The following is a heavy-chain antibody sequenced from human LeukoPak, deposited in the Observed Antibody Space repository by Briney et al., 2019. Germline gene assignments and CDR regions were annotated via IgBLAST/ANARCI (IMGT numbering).Heavy chain of an antibody. CDR2: IYHSGST. CDR1: GGSISSGGYS. V-gene: IGHV4-30-2*01. D-gene: IGHD3-9*01. J-gene: IGHJ5*02. CDR3: ASSYYDILTGYYTPFDP. Sequence: NSSRTLSLTCAVSGGSISSGGYSWSWIRQPPGKGLEWIGYIYHSGSTYYNPSLKSRVTISVDRSKNQFSLKLSSVTAADTAVYYCASSYYDILTGYYTPFDPWGQGTLVTVSS.